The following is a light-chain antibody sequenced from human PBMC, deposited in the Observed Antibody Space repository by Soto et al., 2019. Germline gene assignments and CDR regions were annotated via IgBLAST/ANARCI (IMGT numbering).Light chain of an antibody. V-gene: IGKV3-20*01. Sequence: ENALTQSPGTLSLSPGERATLSCRTSQSVSSNYLAWYQQKLGQAPRLLIYGSSSRASGIPDRFSGGGSGTDFTPTSSRLEPEDFAVYYCQQHGSSVTWSCGQGTKVEIK. CDR3: QQHGSSVTWS. J-gene: IGKJ1*01. CDR1: QSVSSNY. CDR2: GSS.